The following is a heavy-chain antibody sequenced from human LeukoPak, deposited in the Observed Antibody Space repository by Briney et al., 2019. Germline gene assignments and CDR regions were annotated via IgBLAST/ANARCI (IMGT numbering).Heavy chain of an antibody. Sequence: SETLSLTCAVYGGSFSGYYWSWIRQPPGKGLEWIGEINHSGSTNYNPSLKSRVTMSVDTSKNQFSLKLSSVTAADTAVYYCARDRKYYDFWSGRNWFDPWGQGTLVTVSS. D-gene: IGHD3-3*01. CDR3: ARDRKYYDFWSGRNWFDP. J-gene: IGHJ5*02. CDR1: GGSFSGYY. V-gene: IGHV4-34*01. CDR2: INHSGST.